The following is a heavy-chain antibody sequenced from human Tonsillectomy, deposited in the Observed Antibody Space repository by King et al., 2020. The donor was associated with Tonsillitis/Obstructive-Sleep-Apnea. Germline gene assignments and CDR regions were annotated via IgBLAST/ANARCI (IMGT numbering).Heavy chain of an antibody. Sequence: VQLVESGGGLVQPGGSLRLSCAASGFTFSSYWMNWVRQAPGKGLVWVSRINNDRSSTSYADSVKGRFTISRDNTKNTLYLQMSSLRAEDTAVYYCARAEYCSSTSCYESSMDVWGKGTTITVSS. D-gene: IGHD2-2*01. V-gene: IGHV3-74*01. CDR2: INNDRSST. CDR1: GFTFSSYW. J-gene: IGHJ6*03. CDR3: ARAEYCSSTSCYESSMDV.